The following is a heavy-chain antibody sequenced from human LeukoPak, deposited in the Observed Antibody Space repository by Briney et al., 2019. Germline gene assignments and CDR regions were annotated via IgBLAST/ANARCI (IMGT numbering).Heavy chain of an antibody. V-gene: IGHV3-30*04. CDR1: GFTFSNYP. Sequence: GGPLRLSYAASGFTFSNYPMHWVRQAPGEGLQWMTIISDDGSNKYYADSVKGRFTISRDNSKKTLYLQMSSLRPEDTAVYYCARDGGGGNAYSSSSSSYGGANAFDIWGQGTMVTVSS. D-gene: IGHD2-2*01. CDR2: ISDDGSNK. J-gene: IGHJ3*02. CDR3: ARDGGGGNAYSSSSSSYGGANAFDI.